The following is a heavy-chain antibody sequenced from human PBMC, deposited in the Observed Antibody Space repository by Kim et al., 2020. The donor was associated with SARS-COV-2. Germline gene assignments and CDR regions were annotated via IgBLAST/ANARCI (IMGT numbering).Heavy chain of an antibody. V-gene: IGHV4-34*01. CDR3: ARGRRGYSYGYPFY. J-gene: IGHJ4*02. CDR1: GGSFSGYY. Sequence: SETLSLTCAVYGGSFSGYYWSWIRQPPGKGLEWIGEINHSGSTNYNPSLKSRVTISVDTSKNQFSLKLSSVTAADTAVYYCARGRRGYSYGYPFYWGQGTLVTVSS. CDR2: INHSGST. D-gene: IGHD5-18*01.